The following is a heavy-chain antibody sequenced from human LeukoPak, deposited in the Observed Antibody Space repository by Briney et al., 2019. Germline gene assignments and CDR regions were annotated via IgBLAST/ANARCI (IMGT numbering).Heavy chain of an antibody. D-gene: IGHD5-12*01. CDR2: ISGSGGST. V-gene: IGHV3-23*01. J-gene: IGHJ6*02. CDR3: AKLRLGSGYDWYYYYGMDV. CDR1: GFTFSSYA. Sequence: GGSLRLSCAASGFTFSSYAMSWVRQAPGKGLEWVSAISGSGGSTYYADSVKGRLTISRDNSKNTLYLQMNSLRAEDTAVYYCAKLRLGSGYDWYYYYGMDVWGQGTTVTVSS.